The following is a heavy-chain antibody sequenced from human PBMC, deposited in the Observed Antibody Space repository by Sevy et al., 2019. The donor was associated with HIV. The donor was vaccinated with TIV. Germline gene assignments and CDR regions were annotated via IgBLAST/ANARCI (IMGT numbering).Heavy chain of an antibody. CDR2: IRYDGSNK. D-gene: IGHD2-2*01. CDR1: GFTFSNYG. Sequence: GESLKISCVASGFTFSNYGIHWVRQAPGKGLEWVAVIRYDGSNKYYEDSVKGRFTISRDNSKNTLYLQINSLRAEDTAVYYCARGPLRYCSSSSCYEGDNYYYGMDVWGQGTTVTVSS. CDR3: ARGPLRYCSSSSCYEGDNYYYGMDV. V-gene: IGHV3-33*01. J-gene: IGHJ6*02.